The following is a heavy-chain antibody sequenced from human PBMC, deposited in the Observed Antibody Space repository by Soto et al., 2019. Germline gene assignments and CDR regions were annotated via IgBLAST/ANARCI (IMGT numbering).Heavy chain of an antibody. J-gene: IGHJ5*02. CDR3: ARTTSSNWFDP. Sequence: QVQLQESGPGLVKPSQTLSLICTVSGGSISSGDYYWSWIRQPPGKGLEWIAYIYYTGSTYYNPSLKSXGTXSXATPKNQFSLRLSSVTAADTAVYYCARTTSSNWFDPWGQGTVVTVSS. CDR2: IYYTGST. V-gene: IGHV4-30-4*01. CDR1: GGSISSGDYY. D-gene: IGHD4-4*01.